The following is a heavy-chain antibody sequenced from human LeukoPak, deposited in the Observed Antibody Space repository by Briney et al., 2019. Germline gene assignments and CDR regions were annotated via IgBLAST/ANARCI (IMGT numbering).Heavy chain of an antibody. Sequence: GGSLRLSCAAPGFTFSSYAMSWVRQAPGKGLEWVSAISGSGGSTYYADSVKGRFTISRDNSKNTLYLQMNSLRAEDTAVYYCAKDLDYVFYCGMDVWGQGTTVTVSS. V-gene: IGHV3-23*01. D-gene: IGHD4-17*01. CDR2: ISGSGGST. J-gene: IGHJ6*02. CDR1: GFTFSSYA. CDR3: AKDLDYVFYCGMDV.